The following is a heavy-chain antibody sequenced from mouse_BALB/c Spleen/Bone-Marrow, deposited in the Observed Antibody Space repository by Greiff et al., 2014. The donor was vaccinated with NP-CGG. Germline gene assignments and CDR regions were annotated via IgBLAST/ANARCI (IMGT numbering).Heavy chain of an antibody. J-gene: IGHJ1*01. CDR3: ARSGITTESYWYFDI. D-gene: IGHD1-1*01. CDR2: ISRGSSTI. V-gene: IGHV5-17*02. CDR1: GFTFSGFG. Sequence: EVKLQESGGGLVQPGGSRKLSCAASGFTFSGFGMHWVRQAPEKGLEWVAYISRGSSTIYYADTVKGRFTISRDNPKNTLFLQMTSLRSEDTAMYYCARSGITTESYWYFDIWGAGTTVTVSS.